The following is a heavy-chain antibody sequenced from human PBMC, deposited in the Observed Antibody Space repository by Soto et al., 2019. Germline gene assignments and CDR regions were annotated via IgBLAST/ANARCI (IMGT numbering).Heavy chain of an antibody. CDR1: GSCFSNSS. CDR2: ISDVGGAT. V-gene: IGHV3-23*01. D-gene: IGHD6-19*01. CDR3: VKGSRKIPNASGLIYGRH. J-gene: IGHJ4*02. Sequence: XGSLRLSFVACGSCFSNSSMAWVRQAPGKGLEWVSTISDVGGATYSADSVKGRFTLSRDDSKNTLFLQMDNLRAEDTAVYFCVKGSRKIPNASGLIYGRHWGQRTPVTVSS.